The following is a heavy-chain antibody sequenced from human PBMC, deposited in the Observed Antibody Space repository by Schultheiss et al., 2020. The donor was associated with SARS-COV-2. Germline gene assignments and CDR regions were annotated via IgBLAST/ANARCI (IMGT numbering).Heavy chain of an antibody. CDR1: GYTFTGYY. J-gene: IGHJ4*02. CDR3: ARGYSGSYPFFDY. Sequence: ASVKVSCKASGYTFTGYYMHWVRQATGQGLEWMGWINPNSGGTNYAQKFQGRVTMTRDTSISTAYMELSRLRSDDTAVYYCARGYSGSYPFFDYWGQGTLVTVSS. D-gene: IGHD1-26*01. CDR2: INPNSGGT. V-gene: IGHV1-2*02.